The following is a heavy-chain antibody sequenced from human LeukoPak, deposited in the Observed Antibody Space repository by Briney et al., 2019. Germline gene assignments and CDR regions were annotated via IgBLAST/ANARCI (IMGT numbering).Heavy chain of an antibody. D-gene: IGHD3-10*01. CDR2: IYYSGST. CDR3: ARRNNYYYGSGSYPTPVDY. V-gene: IGHV4-39*07. J-gene: IGHJ4*02. CDR1: GGSISSSSYY. Sequence: PSETLSLTCTVSGGSISSSSYYWGWIRQPPGKGLEWIGSIYYSGSTHYNPSLKSRVTISVDTSKNQFSLKLSSVTAADTAVYYCARRNNYYYGSGSYPTPVDYWGQGTLVTVSS.